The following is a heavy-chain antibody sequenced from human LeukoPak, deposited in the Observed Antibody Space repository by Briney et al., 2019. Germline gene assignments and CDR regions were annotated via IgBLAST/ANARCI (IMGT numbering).Heavy chain of an antibody. D-gene: IGHD2-2*01. V-gene: IGHV3-11*01. J-gene: IGHJ6*02. CDR1: GFTFSDYY. Sequence: GGSLRLSCAASGFTFSDYYMSWIRQAPGKGLEWVSYISSSGSTIYYADSVKGRFTISRDNAKNSLYLQMNSLRAEDTAVYYCARDKIVVVPAATPLYYYHGMDVWGQGTTVTVSS. CDR2: ISSSGSTI. CDR3: ARDKIVVVPAATPLYYYHGMDV.